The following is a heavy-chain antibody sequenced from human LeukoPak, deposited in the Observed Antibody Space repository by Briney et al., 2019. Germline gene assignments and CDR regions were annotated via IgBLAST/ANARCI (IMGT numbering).Heavy chain of an antibody. V-gene: IGHV3-7*04. Sequence: SGGSLRLSCVASGFPFSSYWMTWVRQAPGKGLEWVANIKHDGSKKSYVDSVKGRFTISRDNAKNSLYLRMNSLRAEDTAIYYCTRVGYIDEGIDYWGQGTLVTVSS. J-gene: IGHJ4*02. D-gene: IGHD5-24*01. CDR3: TRVGYIDEGIDY. CDR2: IKHDGSKK. CDR1: GFPFSSYW.